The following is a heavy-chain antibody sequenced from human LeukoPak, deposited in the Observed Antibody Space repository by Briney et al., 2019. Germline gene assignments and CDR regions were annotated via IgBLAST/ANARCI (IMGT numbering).Heavy chain of an antibody. Sequence: ASVKVSCKASGYTFTGYYMHWVRQAPGQGLEWMGWINPNSGGTNYAQKFQGRVTMTRDTSISTAYMELSRLRSDDTAVYYCARGHDSSGYIPDYWGQGTLVTVS. D-gene: IGHD3-22*01. CDR2: INPNSGGT. J-gene: IGHJ4*02. CDR1: GYTFTGYY. V-gene: IGHV1-2*02. CDR3: ARGHDSSGYIPDY.